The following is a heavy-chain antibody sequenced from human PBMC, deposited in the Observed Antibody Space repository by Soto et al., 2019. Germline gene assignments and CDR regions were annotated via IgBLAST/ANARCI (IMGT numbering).Heavy chain of an antibody. CDR2: IIPIFGTA. CDR1: GGRFRSYA. J-gene: IGHJ4*02. D-gene: IGHD3-22*01. V-gene: IGHV1-69*13. CDR3: AGTPDYYDSSGYYYANY. Sequence: ASVKLSCKASGGRFRSYAISWVRQAPKQGLEWMGGIIPIFGTANYAQKFQGRVTITADESTSTAYMELSSLRSEDTAVYYCAGTPDYYDSSGYYYANYWGQGTLVTVS.